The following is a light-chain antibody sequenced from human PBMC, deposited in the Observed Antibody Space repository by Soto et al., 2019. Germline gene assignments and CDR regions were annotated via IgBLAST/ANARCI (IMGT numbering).Light chain of an antibody. CDR3: CSYAGNSRV. V-gene: IGLV2-11*01. Sequence: QSALTQPRSVSGSPGPSVTLSCTGTSSDVGGYDYVSWYQQHPDKAPKLIIYDVSRRPSGVPDRFSGSKSDNTASLTISGLQAEDDADYYCCSYAGNSRVFGTGTKVTVL. CDR1: SSDVGGYDY. CDR2: DVS. J-gene: IGLJ1*01.